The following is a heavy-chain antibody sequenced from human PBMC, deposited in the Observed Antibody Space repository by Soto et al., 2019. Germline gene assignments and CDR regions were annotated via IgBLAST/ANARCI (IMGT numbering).Heavy chain of an antibody. D-gene: IGHD6-6*01. V-gene: IGHV2-5*02. CDR1: GFSLSTSGVD. Sequence: QITLKESGPTLVKPTQTLTLTCTFSGFSLSTSGVDVGWIRQPPGKALEWLAPIYWDDDKRYSPSLKSRLTITKDTSKNQVVLTMTNMDPMDTAKYYCAHRRPYSNSPEYFFDYWGQGTLVTVSS. J-gene: IGHJ4*02. CDR2: IYWDDDK. CDR3: AHRRPYSNSPEYFFDY.